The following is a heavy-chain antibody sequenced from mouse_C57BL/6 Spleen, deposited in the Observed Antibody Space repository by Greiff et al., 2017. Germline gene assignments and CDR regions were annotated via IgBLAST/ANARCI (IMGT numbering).Heavy chain of an antibody. CDR3: ARVEASDYDFDY. Sequence: QVQLQQPGAELVKPGASVKLSCKASGYTFTSYWMHWVKQRPGQGLEWIGMIHPNSGSTNYNEKFKSKATLTADKSSSTAYMQLSSLPSEDSAVXYGARVEASDYDFDYWGQGTTLTVSS. CDR2: IHPNSGST. V-gene: IGHV1-64*01. D-gene: IGHD2-4*01. J-gene: IGHJ2*01. CDR1: GYTFTSYW.